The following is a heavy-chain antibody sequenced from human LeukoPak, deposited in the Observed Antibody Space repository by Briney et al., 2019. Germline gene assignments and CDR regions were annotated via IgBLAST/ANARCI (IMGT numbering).Heavy chain of an antibody. D-gene: IGHD3-22*01. V-gene: IGHV3-30*04. CDR2: ISYDGSNK. J-gene: IGHJ5*01. CDR3: ARDGGGPITMIVFWFVY. CDR1: GFTFSSYA. Sequence: GRSLRLSCAASGFTFSSYAMHWVRQAPGKGLEWVAVISYDGSNKYYADSVKGRFTISRDNSKNTLYLQMNSLRAEDTAVYYCARDGGGPITMIVFWFVYWGQGTLVTVSS.